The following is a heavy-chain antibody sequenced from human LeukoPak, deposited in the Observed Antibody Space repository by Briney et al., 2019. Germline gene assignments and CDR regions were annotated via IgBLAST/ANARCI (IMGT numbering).Heavy chain of an antibody. CDR2: ISYDGSNK. D-gene: IGHD2/OR15-2a*01. J-gene: IGHJ4*02. V-gene: IGHV3-30-3*01. CDR1: GFTFSSYA. Sequence: GGSLRLSCAASGFTFSSYAMHWVRQAPGKGLEWVAVISYDGSNKYYADSVKGRFTISRDNSKNTLYLQMNSLRAEDTAVYYCASFPDFDYWGQGTPVTVSS. CDR3: ASFPDFDY.